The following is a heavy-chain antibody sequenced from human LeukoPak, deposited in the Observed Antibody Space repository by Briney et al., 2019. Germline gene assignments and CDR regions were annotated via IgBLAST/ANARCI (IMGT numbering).Heavy chain of an antibody. V-gene: IGHV1-18*01. D-gene: IGHD3-3*01. J-gene: IGHJ5*02. CDR1: AYTFASYG. Sequence: ASVKVSCKASAYTFASYGVSWVRQAPGQGLEWMGWISAYNGNTKYAQKLQGRVTMTTDTSTSTAYMELRSLRSDDTAVYYCARGSVFWSGYSPDWFDPWGQGTLATVSS. CDR3: ARGSVFWSGYSPDWFDP. CDR2: ISAYNGNT.